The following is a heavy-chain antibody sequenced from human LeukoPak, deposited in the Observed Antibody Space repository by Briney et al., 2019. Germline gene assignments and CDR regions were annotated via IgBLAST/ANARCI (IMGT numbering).Heavy chain of an antibody. CDR1: GGSISSSNW. CDR2: IYHSGST. V-gene: IGHV4-4*02. CDR3: ARRLGSSWLTNWFDP. D-gene: IGHD6-13*01. Sequence: PSETLSLTCAVSGGSISSSNWWSWVRQPPGKGLEWIGEIYHSGSTNYNPSLKSRVTISVDKSKNQFSLKLSSVTAADTAVYYCARRLGSSWLTNWFDPWGQGTLVTVSS. J-gene: IGHJ5*02.